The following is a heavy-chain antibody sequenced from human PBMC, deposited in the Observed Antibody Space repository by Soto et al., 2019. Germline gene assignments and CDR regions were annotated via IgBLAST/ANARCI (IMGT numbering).Heavy chain of an antibody. CDR2: INPNSGGT. Sequence: GALVKVACKASGYTFTGYYRHWVLQAPGQGLEWMGWINPNSGGTDYAQKFQGRVTMTRDTSISTAYMELSRLRSDDTAVYYCAGGVLSGSYYNWFDPWGQGTPVTVSS. CDR3: AGGVLSGSYYNWFDP. J-gene: IGHJ5*02. D-gene: IGHD1-26*01. V-gene: IGHV1-2*02. CDR1: GYTFTGYY.